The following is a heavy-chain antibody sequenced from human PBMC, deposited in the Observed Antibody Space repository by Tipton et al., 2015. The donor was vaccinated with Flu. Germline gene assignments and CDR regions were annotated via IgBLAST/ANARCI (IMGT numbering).Heavy chain of an antibody. V-gene: IGHV4-61*02. CDR2: IHVSENT. CDR1: GASISSRSFC. Sequence: TLSLTCSVSGASISSRSFCWSWIRQSAGKGLEWIGRIHVSENTDFNPSLKSRVTISIDTSKNQFSLKMKSVTATDMAVYYCARRDYSNYVSDPKSWFDPWGQGTLVAVSS. CDR3: ARRDYSNYVSDPKSWFDP. J-gene: IGHJ5*02. D-gene: IGHD4-11*01.